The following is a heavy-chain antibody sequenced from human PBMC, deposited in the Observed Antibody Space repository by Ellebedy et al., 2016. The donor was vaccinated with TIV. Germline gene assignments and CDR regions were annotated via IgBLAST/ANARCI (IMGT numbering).Heavy chain of an antibody. Sequence: GGSLRLSXVASGFTFKIFNMNWVRQAPGKGLEWVSSLSGSSNYIYYADSVRGRFTISRDNAKNSLYLQMDSLRAEDTALYYCALSSGHDSKDIYYYYMDVWGIGTTVTVSS. D-gene: IGHD5-12*01. V-gene: IGHV3-21*04. CDR1: GFTFKIFN. CDR2: LSGSSNYI. CDR3: ALSSGHDSKDIYYYYMDV. J-gene: IGHJ6*03.